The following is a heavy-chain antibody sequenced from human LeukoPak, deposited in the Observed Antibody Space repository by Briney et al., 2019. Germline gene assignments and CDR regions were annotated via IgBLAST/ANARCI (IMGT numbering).Heavy chain of an antibody. CDR2: INPNSGGT. V-gene: IGHV1-2*02. J-gene: IGHJ4*02. D-gene: IGHD2-2*02. CDR1: GYTFTGYY. Sequence: ASVKVSCKASGYTFTGYYMHWVRQAPGQGLEWMGWINPNSGGTNYAQKFQGRVTMTRDTSISTAYMELSRLRSDDTAVYYCARLGYCSSTSCYIRCFDYWGQGTLVTVSS. CDR3: ARLGYCSSTSCYIRCFDY.